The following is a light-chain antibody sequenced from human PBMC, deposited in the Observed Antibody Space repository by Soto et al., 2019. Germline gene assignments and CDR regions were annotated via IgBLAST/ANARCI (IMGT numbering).Light chain of an antibody. Sequence: EIVLTQSPGTLSLSPGERVTLSCRASQNIARLSLAWYQQKPGQAPKLLIYGASRRATGIPDRFSGSGSGTDFTLSVSRLEPEEFAVYYCHQHGPSPVFGGGTRVEIK. J-gene: IGKJ4*01. V-gene: IGKV3-20*01. CDR3: HQHGPSPV. CDR1: QNIARLS. CDR2: GAS.